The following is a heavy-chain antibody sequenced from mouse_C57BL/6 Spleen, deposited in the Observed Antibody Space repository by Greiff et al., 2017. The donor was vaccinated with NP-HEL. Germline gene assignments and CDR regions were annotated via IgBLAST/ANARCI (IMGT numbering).Heavy chain of an antibody. Sequence: EVMLVESGGGLVKPGGSLKLSCAASGFTFSSYAMSWVRQTPEKRLEWVATISDGGSYTYYPDNVKGRFTISRDNAKNNLYLQMSHLKSEDTAMYYCARVYYGYSGYFDYGGKGTTLTVSS. V-gene: IGHV5-4*03. D-gene: IGHD2-2*01. J-gene: IGHJ2*01. CDR3: ARVYYGYSGYFDY. CDR1: GFTFSSYA. CDR2: ISDGGSYT.